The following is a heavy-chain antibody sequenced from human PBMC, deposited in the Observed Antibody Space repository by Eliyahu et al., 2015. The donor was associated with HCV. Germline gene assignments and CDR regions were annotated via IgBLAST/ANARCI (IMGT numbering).Heavy chain of an antibody. CDR3: ARDDDYYDSSGYYSPFVD. CDR1: GFTFSXYS. J-gene: IGHJ4*02. Sequence: EVQLVESGGGLVQPGGSLRLSCAASGFTFSXYSXNWVRQAPGKGLEWVSYISSSSSTIYYADSVKGRFTISRDNAKNSLYLQMNSLRDEDTAVYYCARDDDYYDSSGYYSPFVDWGQGTLVTVSS. CDR2: ISSSSSTI. V-gene: IGHV3-48*02. D-gene: IGHD3-22*01.